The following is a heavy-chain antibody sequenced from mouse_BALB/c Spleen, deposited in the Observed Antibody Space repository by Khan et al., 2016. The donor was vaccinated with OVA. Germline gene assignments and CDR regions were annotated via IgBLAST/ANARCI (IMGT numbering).Heavy chain of an antibody. J-gene: IGHJ4*01. CDR2: ISYSGAT. D-gene: IGHD1-1*01. CDR1: GYSITSNYA. CDR3: ARQNYYGYALDY. V-gene: IGHV3-2*02. Sequence: EVQLQESGPGLVKPSQSLSLTCTVTGYSITSNYAWSWLRQFPGNKLEWLGYISYSGATNYNPSLKSRISVTRDTSENQFFLQLNSVTTEETATXYCARQNYYGYALDYWGQGTSVTVSS.